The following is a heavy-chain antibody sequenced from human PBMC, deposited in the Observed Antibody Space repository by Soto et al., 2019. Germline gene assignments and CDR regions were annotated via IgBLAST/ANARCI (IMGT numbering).Heavy chain of an antibody. J-gene: IGHJ6*02. CDR1: GGPISNYY. D-gene: IGHD2-2*01. CDR2: IYSDGAT. Sequence: QVQLQESGPGLVRPSETLYLICNVSGGPISNYYWSWVRQPAGKGLEWVGRIYSDGATNYSPSLKSRVFMSLDMSGNQFSLQLNSVTAADTAVYYCSRVGCSNSNCQTRGMDVWGQGTTVTFSS. V-gene: IGHV4-4*07. CDR3: SRVGCSNSNCQTRGMDV.